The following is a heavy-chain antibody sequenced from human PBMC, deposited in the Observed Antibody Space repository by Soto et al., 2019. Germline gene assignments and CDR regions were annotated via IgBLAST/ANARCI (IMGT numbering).Heavy chain of an antibody. CDR2: IYPGDSDT. D-gene: IGHD6-6*01. Sequence: PGESLKISCKGSGYSFTSYWIGWARQMPGKGLEWMGIIYPGDSDTRYSPSFQGQVTISADKSISTAYLQWSSLKASDTAMYYCARLRAARPVHYYYGMDVWGQGTTVTVPS. CDR1: GYSFTSYW. CDR3: ARLRAARPVHYYYGMDV. J-gene: IGHJ6*02. V-gene: IGHV5-51*01.